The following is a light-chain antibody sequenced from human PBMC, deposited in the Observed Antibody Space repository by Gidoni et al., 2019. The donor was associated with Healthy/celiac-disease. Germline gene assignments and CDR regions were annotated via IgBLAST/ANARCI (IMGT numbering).Light chain of an antibody. V-gene: IGKV2-28*01. CDR2: LGS. CDR3: MQALQTPLT. J-gene: IGKJ4*01. CDR1: QSLLHSNGYNY. Sequence: VMTQSPLSLPVTPGEPASISCRSSQSLLHSNGYNYLDWYLQKPGQSPQLLIYLGSNRASGVPDRFSGSGSGTDFTLKISRVEAEDVGVYYCMQALQTPLTFGGGTKVEIK.